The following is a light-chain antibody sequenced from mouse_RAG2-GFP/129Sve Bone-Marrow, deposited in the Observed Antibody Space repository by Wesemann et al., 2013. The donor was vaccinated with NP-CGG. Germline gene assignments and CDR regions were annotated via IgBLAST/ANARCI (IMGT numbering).Light chain of an antibody. CDR2: WAS. Sequence: DIVMTQSHKFMSTSVGDRVSITCKASQDVGTAVAWYQQKPGQSPKLLIYWASTRHTGVPDRFTGSGSGTDFTLTISNVQSEDLADYFCQQYSSYRTFGGGHQAGNQT. J-gene: IGKJ1*01. V-gene: IGKV6-23*01. CDR1: QDVGTA. CDR3: QQYSSYRT.